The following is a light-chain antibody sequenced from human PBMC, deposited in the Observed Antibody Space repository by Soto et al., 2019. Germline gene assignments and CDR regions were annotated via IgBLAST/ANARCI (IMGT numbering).Light chain of an antibody. CDR2: GAS. V-gene: IGKV3-20*01. CDR3: QHYGSSRT. Sequence: EIVLTQSPGTLSLSPGERATNSCRASQSVSSSNLAWYQQKTGQAPSLLIYGASNRATGIPDRFSGSGSGTDFTLTISRLEPVDFAVYYCQHYGSSRTFGQGTKVDIK. CDR1: QSVSSSN. J-gene: IGKJ1*01.